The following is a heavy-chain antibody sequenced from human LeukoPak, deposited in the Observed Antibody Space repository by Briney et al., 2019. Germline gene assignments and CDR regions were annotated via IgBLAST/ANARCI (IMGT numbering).Heavy chain of an antibody. J-gene: IGHJ6*03. CDR3: AIVVVPAATYYYYYMDV. CDR2: IIPIFGTA. Sequence: SVTVSCKASGGTFSSYAISWVRQAPGQGLEWMGGIIPIFGTANYAQKFQGRVTITTDESTSTAYMELSSLRSEDTAVYYCAIVVVPAATYYYYYMDVWGKGTTVTVSS. V-gene: IGHV1-69*05. D-gene: IGHD2-2*01. CDR1: GGTFSSYA.